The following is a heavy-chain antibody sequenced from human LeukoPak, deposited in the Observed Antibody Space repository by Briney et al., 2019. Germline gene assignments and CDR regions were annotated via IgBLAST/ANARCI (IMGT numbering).Heavy chain of an antibody. CDR3: AKVRRALEWFDY. CDR2: ISGSGDST. D-gene: IGHD3-3*01. CDR1: EFTFSSYA. Sequence: GGSLRLSCAASEFTFSSYAMSWVRQAPGKGLEWVSAISGSGDSTYYADSVKGRFTISRDNSKNTLYVQMTSLRAEDTAVYYCAKVRRALEWFDYWGQGTLVTVSS. V-gene: IGHV3-23*01. J-gene: IGHJ4*02.